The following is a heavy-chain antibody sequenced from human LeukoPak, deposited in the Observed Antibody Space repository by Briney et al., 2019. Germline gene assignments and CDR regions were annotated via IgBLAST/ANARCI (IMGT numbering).Heavy chain of an antibody. V-gene: IGHV1-3*01. CDR1: GYTFTSYA. Sequence: ASVTVSCKASGYTFTSYAMHWVRQAPGQRLEWMGWINAGNGNTKYSQKFQGRVTITRDTSASTAYMELSSLRSEDTAVYYCAREKSWFPPDYWGQGTLVTVSS. D-gene: IGHD6-13*01. CDR2: INAGNGNT. J-gene: IGHJ4*02. CDR3: AREKSWFPPDY.